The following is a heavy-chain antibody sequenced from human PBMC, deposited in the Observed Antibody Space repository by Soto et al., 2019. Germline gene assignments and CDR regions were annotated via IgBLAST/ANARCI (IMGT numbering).Heavy chain of an antibody. Sequence: SLRLSCKASGFNFRSYAMSWVRQAPGKGLEWVSIISSNGESTYHTDATYYADSVRGRFSISRDNSKNTLSLQMNSLRAEDTAVYYCVRGVDDEDGAAAPWFFFENWGQGTPVTVSS. CDR3: VRGVDDEDGAAAPWFFFEN. CDR1: GFNFRSYA. V-gene: IGHV3-23*01. D-gene: IGHD6-25*01. CDR2: ISSNGESTYHTDAT. J-gene: IGHJ4*02.